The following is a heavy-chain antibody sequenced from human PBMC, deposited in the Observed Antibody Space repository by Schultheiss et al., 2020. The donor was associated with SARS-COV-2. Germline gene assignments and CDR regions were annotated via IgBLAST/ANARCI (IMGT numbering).Heavy chain of an antibody. D-gene: IGHD2-2*01. J-gene: IGHJ6*02. CDR1: GYSISSGYY. V-gene: IGHV4-38-2*02. CDR3: AREVYQPGGAWYYYYGMDV. CDR2: IYHTGDT. Sequence: SETLSLTCTVSGYSISSGYYWGWIRQPPGKGLEWIGEIYHTGDTNYNPSLEGRVTISVDKSKNQFSLKLSSVTAADTAVYYCAREVYQPGGAWYYYYGMDVWGQGTTVTVSS.